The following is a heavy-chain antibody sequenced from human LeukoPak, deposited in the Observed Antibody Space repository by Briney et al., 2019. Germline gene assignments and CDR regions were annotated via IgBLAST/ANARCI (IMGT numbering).Heavy chain of an antibody. V-gene: IGHV4-38-2*02. CDR1: GYSISSGYY. Sequence: SETLSLTCTVSGYSISSGYYWGWIRQPPGKGLEWIGSIYHSGSTYYNPSLKSRVTISVDTSKNQFSLKLSSVTAADTAVYYCARRGYSYGPLDYWGQGTLVTVSS. CDR2: IYHSGST. D-gene: IGHD5-18*01. CDR3: ARRGYSYGPLDY. J-gene: IGHJ4*02.